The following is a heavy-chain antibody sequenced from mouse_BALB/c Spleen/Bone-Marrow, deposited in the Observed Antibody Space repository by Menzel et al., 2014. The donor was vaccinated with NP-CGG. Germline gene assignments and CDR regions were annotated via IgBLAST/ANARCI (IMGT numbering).Heavy chain of an antibody. J-gene: IGHJ4*01. CDR1: GYSFTGYN. D-gene: IGHD2-3*01. Sequence: EVKLVESGPELEKPGASVKISCKASGYSFTGYNMSWVKQSDGKSLEWIGNIDPYYGGTSYNRKFKGKATLTVDKSSSTAYMQLKSLTSEDSAVHYCARRGDGYYGAMDYWGQGTSVTVPS. CDR2: IDPYYGGT. V-gene: IGHV1S135*01. CDR3: ARRGDGYYGAMDY.